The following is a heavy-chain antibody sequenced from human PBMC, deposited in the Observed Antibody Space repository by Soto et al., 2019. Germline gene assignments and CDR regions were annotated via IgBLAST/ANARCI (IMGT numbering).Heavy chain of an antibody. J-gene: IGHJ4*02. V-gene: IGHV4-39*01. D-gene: IGHD3-22*01. CDR3: ARRGSCYCRDY. CDR2: TSYTGST. CDR1: GGSISGGNYY. Sequence: QLQLQESGPGLVQPSETLSLTCTVSGGSISGGNYYWGWIRQPPGKGLEWIGSTSYTGSTYYKPSLKRRVSISVDTSKNQFSLKLTSVTAADSAVYYCARRGSCYCRDYWGQGSLVTVSS.